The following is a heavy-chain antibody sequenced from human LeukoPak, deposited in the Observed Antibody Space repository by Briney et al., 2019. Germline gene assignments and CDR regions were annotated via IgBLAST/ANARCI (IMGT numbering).Heavy chain of an antibody. CDR2: IYYSGST. D-gene: IGHD4-11*01. Sequence: PSETLSLTCTVSGGSISSYYWSWIRQPPGKGLEWIGYIYYSGSTNYNPSLKSRVTISVDTSKNQFSLKLSSVTAADTAVYYCARVGAPPSNYRYYYYYMDDWGKGTTVTVSS. V-gene: IGHV4-59*01. CDR3: ARVGAPPSNYRYYYYYMDD. J-gene: IGHJ6*03. CDR1: GGSISSYY.